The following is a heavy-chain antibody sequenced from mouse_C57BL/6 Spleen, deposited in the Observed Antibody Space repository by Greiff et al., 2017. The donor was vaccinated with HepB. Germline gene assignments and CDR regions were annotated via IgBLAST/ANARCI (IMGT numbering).Heavy chain of an antibody. CDR2: INPNNGGT. V-gene: IGHV1-18*01. CDR1: GYTFTDYN. Sequence: VQLQQSGPELVKPGASVKIPCKASGYTFTDYNMDWVKQSHGKSLEWIGDINPNNGGTIYNQKFKGKATLTVDKSSSTAYMELRSLPSEDTAVYYCARREGMGLRRDWFADWGQGTLVTVSA. D-gene: IGHD2-4*01. J-gene: IGHJ3*01. CDR3: ARREGMGLRRDWFAD.